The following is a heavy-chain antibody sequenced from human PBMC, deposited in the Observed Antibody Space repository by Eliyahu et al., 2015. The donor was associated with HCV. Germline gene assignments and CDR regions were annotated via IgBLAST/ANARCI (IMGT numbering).Heavy chain of an antibody. CDR3: TRDTGMEWLRTHDAFDV. J-gene: IGHJ3*01. Sequence: EVQLVESGGGLVKPXGSLRLSXAASGFSFXGHXMNWVRQXPGKRLEWVSSISKDSGYIYYADSVKGRFTTSRDNAKNSLYLQVNSLRAEDTAIYYCTRDTGMEWLRTHDAFDVWGQGTMVTVSS. V-gene: IGHV3-21*01. CDR1: GFSFXGHX. CDR2: ISKDSGYI. D-gene: IGHD5-12*01.